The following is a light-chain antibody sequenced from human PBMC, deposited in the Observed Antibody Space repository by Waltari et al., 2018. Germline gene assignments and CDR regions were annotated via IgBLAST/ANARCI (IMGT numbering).Light chain of an antibody. Sequence: QSALTQPASVSGSPGQSLTISCTGTSSDVGYSNYVSWYQQHPGKAPKLMISDVSNRPTVFSNCCSGSKSGNTGSRTISGLQADDGADYYWSSYTTRATLVFGGGTKLTVL. V-gene: IGLV2-14*03. CDR3: SSYTTRATLV. J-gene: IGLJ2*01. CDR2: DVS. CDR1: SSDVGYSNY.